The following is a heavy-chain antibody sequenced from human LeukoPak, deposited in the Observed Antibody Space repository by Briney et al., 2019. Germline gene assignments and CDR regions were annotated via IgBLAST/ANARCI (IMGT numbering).Heavy chain of an antibody. Sequence: PGGSLRLSCVVSGFTFSNYWMSWVRQAPGKGLQWVANIKQDGSVQYYVDSLKGRFTISRDNAKNSLYLQMNSPRAEDTAVYYCARIGYSSSCTDYWGQGTLVTVSS. CDR1: GFTFSNYW. CDR2: IKQDGSVQ. D-gene: IGHD6-13*01. V-gene: IGHV3-7*01. J-gene: IGHJ4*02. CDR3: ARIGYSSSCTDY.